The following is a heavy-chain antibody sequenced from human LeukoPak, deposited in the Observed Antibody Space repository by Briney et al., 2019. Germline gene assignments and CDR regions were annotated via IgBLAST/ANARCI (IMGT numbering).Heavy chain of an antibody. Sequence: ASVKVSCKASGYTFTGHYMHWVRQAPGQGLEWMGWINPNSGGTNYAQKFQGRVTMTRGTSISTAYMELSRLRSDDTAVYYCARDDYGDYGEVFYGMDVWGQGTTVTVSS. J-gene: IGHJ6*02. CDR2: INPNSGGT. V-gene: IGHV1-2*02. D-gene: IGHD4-17*01. CDR3: ARDDYGDYGEVFYGMDV. CDR1: GYTFTGHY.